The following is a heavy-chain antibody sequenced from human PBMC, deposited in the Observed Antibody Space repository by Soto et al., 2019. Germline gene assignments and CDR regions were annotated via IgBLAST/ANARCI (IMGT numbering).Heavy chain of an antibody. D-gene: IGHD3-16*01. CDR3: AHIPNYYQYDWFDP. V-gene: IGHV2-5*02. Sequence: QITLKESGPTLVKPTQTLTLTCTFSGFSLTTRGVGVGWIRQPPGKALECLALIYWDDDKRYSPSLQSRLSITKDTSKTQVVLTLTNVDPVATATYYCAHIPNYYQYDWFDPWGQGTLVSVSS. J-gene: IGHJ5*02. CDR1: GFSLTTRGVG. CDR2: IYWDDDK.